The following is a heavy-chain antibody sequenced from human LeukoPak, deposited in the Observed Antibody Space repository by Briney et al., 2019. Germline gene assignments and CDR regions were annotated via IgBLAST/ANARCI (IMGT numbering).Heavy chain of an antibody. Sequence: SETLSLTCTVSGGSISSYYWSWIRQPPGKGLEWIGYIYYSGSTNYNPSLKSRVTISVDTSKNQFSLKLSSVTAADTAVYYCARGGSRIRFSWIRFHYMDVRGKGTTVTVSS. V-gene: IGHV4-59*08. CDR3: ARGGSRIRFSWIRFHYMDV. D-gene: IGHD3-3*01. CDR2: IYYSGST. CDR1: GGSISSYY. J-gene: IGHJ6*03.